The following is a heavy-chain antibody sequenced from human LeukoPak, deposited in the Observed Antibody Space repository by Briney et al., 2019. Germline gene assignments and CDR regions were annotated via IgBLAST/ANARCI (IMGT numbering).Heavy chain of an antibody. D-gene: IGHD3-22*01. Sequence: SETLSLTCTVSYESISSSSHYWGWIRRPPGKGLEWIGSIDSRRNIHSNPSLDSRATISVDTSKNQFSLKLSSVTAADTAVYYCARTKYYFDSCDYFFFDPWGQGILVTVSS. J-gene: IGHJ5*02. CDR2: IDSRRNI. V-gene: IGHV4-39*01. CDR3: ARTKYYFDSCDYFFFDP. CDR1: YESISSSSHY.